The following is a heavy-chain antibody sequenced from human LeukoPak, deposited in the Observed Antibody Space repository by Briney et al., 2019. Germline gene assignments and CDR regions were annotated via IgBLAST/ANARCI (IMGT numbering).Heavy chain of an antibody. Sequence: ASVTVSCKASGYTFTSYAMHWVRQAPGQRLEWMGWINAGNGNTKYSQKFQGRVTITRDTSASTAYMELSSLRSEDTAVYYCAISPRGWFGELFPSFHYGMDVWGKGTTVTVSS. J-gene: IGHJ6*04. CDR3: AISPRGWFGELFPSFHYGMDV. CDR1: GYTFTSYA. D-gene: IGHD3-10*01. CDR2: INAGNGNT. V-gene: IGHV1-3*01.